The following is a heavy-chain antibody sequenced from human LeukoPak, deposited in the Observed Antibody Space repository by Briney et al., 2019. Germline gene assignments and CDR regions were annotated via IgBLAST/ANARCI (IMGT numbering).Heavy chain of an antibody. CDR1: GYSFTNYW. Sequence: GESLKISCKASGYSFTNYWIGWVRQMRQMPGKGLEWMGIIYPGDSDTRYSPSFQGQVTISADKSISTAYLQWSSLKASDTATYYCARQTRVQGYDILTGYSGEFDYWGQGTLVTVSS. V-gene: IGHV5-51*01. D-gene: IGHD3-9*01. J-gene: IGHJ4*02. CDR2: IYPGDSDT. CDR3: ARQTRVQGYDILTGYSGEFDY.